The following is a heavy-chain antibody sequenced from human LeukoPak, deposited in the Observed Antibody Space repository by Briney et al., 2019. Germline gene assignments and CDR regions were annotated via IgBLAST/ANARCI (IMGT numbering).Heavy chain of an antibody. CDR3: ARGGDGYFDY. D-gene: IGHD5-24*01. CDR1: GGSISGYY. V-gene: IGHV4-59*01. CDR2: ISYSGST. Sequence: SETLSLTCTVSGGSISGYYWSWIRQPPGKRLEWIGYISYSGSTNYNPSLKSRVTISVDTSKNQFSLKLSSVTTADTAVYYCARGGDGYFDYWGQGTLVTVSS. J-gene: IGHJ4*02.